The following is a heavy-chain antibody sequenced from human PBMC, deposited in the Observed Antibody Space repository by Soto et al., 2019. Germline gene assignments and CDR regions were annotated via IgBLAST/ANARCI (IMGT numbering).Heavy chain of an antibody. J-gene: IGHJ5*02. CDR2: IYYSGST. D-gene: IGHD4-17*01. CDR3: ARALTTVTLFDP. Sequence: QVQLQESGPGLVKPSQTLSLTCTVSGGSISSGGYYWSWIRQHPGKGLEWIGYIYYSGSTYYNPSPKSRLTISVDTSKNQSSPKLSSVTAADTAVYYCARALTTVTLFDPWGQGTLVTVSS. CDR1: GGSISSGGYY. V-gene: IGHV4-31*03.